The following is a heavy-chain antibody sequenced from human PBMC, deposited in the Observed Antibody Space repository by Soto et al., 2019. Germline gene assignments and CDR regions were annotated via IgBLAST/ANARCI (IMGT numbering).Heavy chain of an antibody. V-gene: IGHV1-46*01. CDR1: GYTFTSYY. J-gene: IGHJ4*02. CDR2: INPIGGST. CDR3: ARAWQYYFDY. Sequence: ASLKVSCKASGYTFTSYYMHWVRQAPGQGLEWMGIINPIGGSTTYAQKFQGRVTMTRDTSTSTVYMELSSLRSEDTAVYFCARAWQYYFDYWGQGTLVTVSS. D-gene: IGHD6-19*01.